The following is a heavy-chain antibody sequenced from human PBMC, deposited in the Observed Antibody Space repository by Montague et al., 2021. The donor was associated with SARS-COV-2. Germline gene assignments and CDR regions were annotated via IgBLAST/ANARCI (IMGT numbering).Heavy chain of an antibody. CDR2: INHGGST. Sequence: SETRSLTCAVHGTSFSGYYWNWIRQPPGKGLEWIGEINHGGSTKYSPSLKSRLTISADTSKNQFSLKLTSVTAADTAVYYCVAAGYYSLDHWGQGTLVTVSS. CDR3: VAAGYYSLDH. D-gene: IGHD3-10*01. V-gene: IGHV4-34*01. J-gene: IGHJ4*02. CDR1: GTSFSGYY.